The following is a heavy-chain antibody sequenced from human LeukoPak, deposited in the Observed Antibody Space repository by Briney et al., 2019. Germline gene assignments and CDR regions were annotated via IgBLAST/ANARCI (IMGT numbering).Heavy chain of an antibody. CDR2: MNPNSGNT. V-gene: IGHV1-8*01. D-gene: IGHD2-2*02. CDR3: ARGYCSSTSCYNDP. J-gene: IGHJ5*02. Sequence: ASVKVSFKASVYTFTIYDINWVRQATGQGLEWMGWMNPNSGNTGYAQKFQGRVTMTRNTSISTAYMELSSLRSEDTAVYYCARGYCSSTSCYNDPWGQGTLVTVSS. CDR1: VYTFTIYD.